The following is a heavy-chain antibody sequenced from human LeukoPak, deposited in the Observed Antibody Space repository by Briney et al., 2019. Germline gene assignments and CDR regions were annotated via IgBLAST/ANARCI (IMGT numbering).Heavy chain of an antibody. J-gene: IGHJ4*02. V-gene: IGHV3-23*01. D-gene: IGHD3-10*01. CDR1: GGSISSSSYY. Sequence: ETLSLTCAVSGGSISSSSYYWGWVRQAPGKGLEWVSAISGSGGSTYYADSVKGRFTISRDNSKNTLYLQMNSLRAEDTAVYYCAKNLWFGELNYWGQGTLVTVSS. CDR3: AKNLWFGELNY. CDR2: ISGSGGST.